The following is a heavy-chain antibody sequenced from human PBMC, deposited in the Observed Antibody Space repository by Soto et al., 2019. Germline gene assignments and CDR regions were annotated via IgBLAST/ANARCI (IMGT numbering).Heavy chain of an antibody. J-gene: IGHJ4*02. V-gene: IGHV3-30-3*01. CDR3: ARDLSARPPFGYYFDY. CDR1: GFTFSSYA. CDR2: ISYDGSNK. Sequence: GGSLRLSCAASGFTFSSYAMHWVRQAPGTGLEWVAVISYDGSNKYYADSVKGRFTISRDNSKNTLYLQMNSLRAEDTAVYYCARDLSARPPFGYYFDYWGQGTLVTVSS. D-gene: IGHD3-10*01.